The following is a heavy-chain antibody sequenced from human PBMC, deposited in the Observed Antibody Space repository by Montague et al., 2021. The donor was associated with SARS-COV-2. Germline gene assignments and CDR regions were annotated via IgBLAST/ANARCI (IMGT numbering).Heavy chain of an antibody. J-gene: IGHJ5*02. CDR3: ARDRGDIYGGNSAWFDP. V-gene: IGHV4-61*03. CDR1: GASISTGSDY. D-gene: IGHD4-23*01. CDR2: FYYSGGS. Sequence: SETLSLTCTVFGASISTGSDYWTWIRQRPGRGLEWIGNFYYSGGSTYNPSLKSRVTTSADTSKNLFSLTLKSVTASDTAVYYCARDRGDIYGGNSAWFDPWGQGTLVTVSS.